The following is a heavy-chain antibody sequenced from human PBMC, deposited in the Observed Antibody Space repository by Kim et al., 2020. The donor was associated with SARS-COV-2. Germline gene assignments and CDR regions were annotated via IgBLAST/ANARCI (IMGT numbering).Heavy chain of an antibody. CDR3: ARESVSFGY. CDR2: WFN. V-gene: IGHV6-1*01. J-gene: IGHJ4*02. Sequence: WFNDSALSMKSRTPISRDTSKDQFSLQLNAVTPEDTAVYYCARESVSFGYWGQGTLVTVSS.